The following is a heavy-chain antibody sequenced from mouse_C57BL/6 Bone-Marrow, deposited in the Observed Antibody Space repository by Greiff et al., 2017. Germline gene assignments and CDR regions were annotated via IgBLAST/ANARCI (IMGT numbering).Heavy chain of an antibody. D-gene: IGHD2-4*01. Sequence: QVQLQQSGAELVMPGASVKLSCKASGYTFTSYWMHWVKQRPGQGLEWIGEIDPTDSYTNYNQKFKGKSTLTGDKSSSTAYMQLSSLTSEDSAVYDGARDDYDSYWYVDVGGTGTTVTVSS. CDR3: ARDDYDSYWYVDV. V-gene: IGHV1-69*01. J-gene: IGHJ1*03. CDR2: IDPTDSYT. CDR1: GYTFTSYW.